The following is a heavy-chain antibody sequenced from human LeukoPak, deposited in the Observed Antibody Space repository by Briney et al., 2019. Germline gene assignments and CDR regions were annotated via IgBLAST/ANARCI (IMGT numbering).Heavy chain of an antibody. J-gene: IGHJ4*02. D-gene: IGHD2-2*01. CDR2: IYSGGST. CDR1: GFTVSSNY. CDR3: AGCLGSTSTKGLDY. Sequence: GGSLRLSCAASGFTVSSNYMSWVRQAPGKGLEWVSVIYSGGSTYYADSVKGRFTISRDNSKNTLYLQMNSLRAEDTAVYYCAGCLGSTSTKGLDYWGQGTLVTVSS. V-gene: IGHV3-66*02.